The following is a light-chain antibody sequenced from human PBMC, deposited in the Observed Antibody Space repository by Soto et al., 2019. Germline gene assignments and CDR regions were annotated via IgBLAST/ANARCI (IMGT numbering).Light chain of an antibody. CDR2: STS. CDR1: SSNIGSNS. V-gene: IGLV1-44*01. CDR3: AAWDDSLKLV. J-gene: IGLJ2*01. Sequence: QSVLTQPPSASGAPGQRVTISCSGSSSNIGSNSVNWYQLLPGTAPKLLIYSTSQRPSGVPDRFSGSKSGTSASLAISGLQSEDKADYYCAAWDDSLKLVFGGGTKLTVL.